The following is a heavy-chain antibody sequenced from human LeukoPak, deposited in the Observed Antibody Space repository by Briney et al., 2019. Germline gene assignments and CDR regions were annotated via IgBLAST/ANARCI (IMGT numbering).Heavy chain of an antibody. CDR1: GYTLTDYY. V-gene: IGHV1-2*06. CDR3: ARVGYYESSGYYEY. D-gene: IGHD3-22*01. CDR2: INPNSGGT. Sequence: ASVKVSCKASGYTLTDYYMHWVRQGPGQGLEWIGRINPNSGGTNYAQKFQGRVTMTRDTSISTVYMELSRLRSDDTAVYYCARVGYYESSGYYEYWGQGTLVTVSS. J-gene: IGHJ4*02.